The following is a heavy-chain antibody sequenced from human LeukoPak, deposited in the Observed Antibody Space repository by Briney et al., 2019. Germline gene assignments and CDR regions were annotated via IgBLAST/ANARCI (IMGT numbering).Heavy chain of an antibody. J-gene: IGHJ3*02. CDR2: INPNSGGT. CDR3: ASSSASSSWYAFDI. Sequence: ASVKVSCKASGYTFTSYGISWVRQAPGQGLEWMGWINPNSGGTNYAQKFQGRVTMTRDTSISTAYMELSRLRSDDTAVYYCASSSASSSWYAFDIWGQGTMVTVSS. D-gene: IGHD6-13*01. CDR1: GYTFTSYG. V-gene: IGHV1-2*02.